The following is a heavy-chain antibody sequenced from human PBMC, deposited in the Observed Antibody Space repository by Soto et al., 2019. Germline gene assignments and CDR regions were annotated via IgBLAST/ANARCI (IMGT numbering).Heavy chain of an antibody. CDR3: ASYLGYVPGYYMDV. V-gene: IGHV4-34*09. CDR1: GGSFSGNY. J-gene: IGHJ6*03. D-gene: IGHD5-12*01. Sequence: SETLSLTCAVYGGSFSGNYWIWIRQPPGKGLEWIGYIYHSGSTNYNPSLKSRVTISVDTSKNQFSLKLSSVTAADTAVYYCASYLGYVPGYYMDVWGKGTTVTVSS. CDR2: IYHSGST.